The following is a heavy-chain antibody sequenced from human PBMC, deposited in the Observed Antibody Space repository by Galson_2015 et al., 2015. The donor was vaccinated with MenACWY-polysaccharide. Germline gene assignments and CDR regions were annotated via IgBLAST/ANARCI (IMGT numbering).Heavy chain of an antibody. CDR2: IWYDGNNK. CDR1: GFTFRNYG. Sequence: LRLSCAASGFTFRNYGMHWVRQAPGKGLEWVAVIWYDGNNKYYAASVKGRFTISRDNSNNTLDLQMNSLRAGDTAVYYWARGNYYGSGSKRRYNWFDPWGQGTLVTVSS. D-gene: IGHD3-10*01. J-gene: IGHJ5*02. CDR3: ARGNYYGSGSKRRYNWFDP. V-gene: IGHV3-33*01.